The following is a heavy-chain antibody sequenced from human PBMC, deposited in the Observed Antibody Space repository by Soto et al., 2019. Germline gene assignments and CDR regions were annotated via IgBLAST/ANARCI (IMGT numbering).Heavy chain of an antibody. CDR1: GGTFSSYT. CDR2: IIPVLGIA. D-gene: IGHD3-3*01. J-gene: IGHJ4*02. V-gene: IGHV1-69*04. CDR3: AREGFLEWPIDY. Sequence: GASVKVSCKASGGTFSSYTISWVRQAPGQGLEWMGRIIPVLGIANYAQKFQGRVTITADKSTSTAYMELSSLRSEDTAVYYCAREGFLEWPIDYWGQGTLVTVSS.